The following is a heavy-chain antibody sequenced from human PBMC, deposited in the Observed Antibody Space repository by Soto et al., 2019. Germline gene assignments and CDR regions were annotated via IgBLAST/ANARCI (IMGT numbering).Heavy chain of an antibody. CDR3: ARDPYYYDTSGYQGYYFDY. J-gene: IGHJ4*02. D-gene: IGHD3-22*01. Sequence: PSETLSLTCTVSGGSISSGGYYWSWIRQHPGKGLEWIGYIYYSGSTYYNPSLKSRVTISVDTSKNQFSLKLSSVTAADTAVYYCARDPYYYDTSGYQGYYFDYWGQGTLVTVSS. CDR1: GGSISSGGYY. CDR2: IYYSGST. V-gene: IGHV4-31*03.